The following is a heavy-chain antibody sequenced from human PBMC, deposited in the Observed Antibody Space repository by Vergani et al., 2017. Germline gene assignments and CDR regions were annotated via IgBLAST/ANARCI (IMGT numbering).Heavy chain of an antibody. CDR2: IIPILGTA. Sequence: QVQLVQSGAEVKKPGSSVKVSCKASGGTFSSYAISWVRQAPGQGLEWMGRIIPILGTANYAQKFQGRVTITADESTSTAYMELSSLRSEDTAVYYCASERLSSGQNHYYYYYYMDVWGKGTTVTVSS. V-gene: IGHV1-69*11. J-gene: IGHJ6*03. CDR3: ASERLSSGQNHYYYYYYMDV. D-gene: IGHD6-19*01. CDR1: GGTFSSYA.